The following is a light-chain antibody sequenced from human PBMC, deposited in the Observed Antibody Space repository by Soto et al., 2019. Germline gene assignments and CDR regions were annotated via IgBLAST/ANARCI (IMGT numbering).Light chain of an antibody. CDR3: AAWDDSLNVYV. Sequence: QSVLTQAPSVSGTPGQRVTITCSGSSSNIGRNSVNWYQHLPGTAPKLLTHGNNHRPSGVPDRFSGSKSGTSASLAISGLQPEDEADYCCAAWDDSLNVYVFGDGTKLTVL. CDR2: GNN. CDR1: SSNIGRNS. J-gene: IGLJ1*01. V-gene: IGLV1-44*01.